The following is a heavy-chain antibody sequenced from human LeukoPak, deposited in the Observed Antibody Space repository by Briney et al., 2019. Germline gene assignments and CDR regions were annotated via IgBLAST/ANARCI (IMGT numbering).Heavy chain of an antibody. V-gene: IGHV4-39*01. CDR2: LLYNGNT. Sequence: PSETLSLTCTVAGGSISSDVHYWDWIRQAPGKGLEWIGSLLYNGNTCYNPSLESRVTISVYTSENQFSLRLTSVNAADTALYFCTGRGSVNGGTYAGMDFWLPGTSLTVSS. J-gene: IGHJ6*02. CDR3: TGRGSVNGGTYAGMDF. D-gene: IGHD3-16*01. CDR1: GGSISSDVHY.